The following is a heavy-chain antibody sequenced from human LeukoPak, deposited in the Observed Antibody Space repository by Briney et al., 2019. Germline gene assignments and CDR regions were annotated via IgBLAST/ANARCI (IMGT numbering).Heavy chain of an antibody. J-gene: IGHJ4*02. Sequence: GGSLRLSCAASGFTFNRYEMNWVRQAPGKGLEWISYISSSGSTIYYADSVKGRFTISRDNAKNSLFLQMNSLRAEDTAVYSCARVCSGGIDYWGQGTLVTVSS. CDR2: ISSSGSTI. D-gene: IGHD2-15*01. CDR3: ARVCSGGIDY. CDR1: GFTFNRYE. V-gene: IGHV3-48*03.